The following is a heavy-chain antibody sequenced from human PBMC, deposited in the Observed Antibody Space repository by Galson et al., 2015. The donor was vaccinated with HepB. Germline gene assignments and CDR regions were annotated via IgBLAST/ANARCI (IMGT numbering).Heavy chain of an antibody. CDR1: GGSTSSSSYY. D-gene: IGHD3-16*02. CDR2: VYYSGVT. J-gene: IGHJ6*02. CDR3: ARALGGSYFYGMDV. Sequence: ETLSLTCTVSGGSTSSSSYYWNWIRPSPGKGLEWIGSVYYSGVTYYNPSLKSRVTISVDTSKNQFSLRVSSVTAADTAMYYCARALGGSYFYGMDVWGQGTTVAVSS. V-gene: IGHV4-39*01.